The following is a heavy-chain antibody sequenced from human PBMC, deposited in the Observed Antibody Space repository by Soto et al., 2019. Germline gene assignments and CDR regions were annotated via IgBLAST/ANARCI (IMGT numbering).Heavy chain of an antibody. V-gene: IGHV2-5*02. CDR1: GFSLTTSGVG. Sequence: QITLKESGPTLVKPTQTLTLTCTFSGFSLTTSGVGVSWIRQPPGKALEWLALIYWDDDKRYSPTLKSRLTITKATSKTQLVLTMTNMDPADTATYFCAHRTTTVTWWLDPWGQGTQDNVSS. D-gene: IGHD4-17*01. CDR3: AHRTTTVTWWLDP. CDR2: IYWDDDK. J-gene: IGHJ5*02.